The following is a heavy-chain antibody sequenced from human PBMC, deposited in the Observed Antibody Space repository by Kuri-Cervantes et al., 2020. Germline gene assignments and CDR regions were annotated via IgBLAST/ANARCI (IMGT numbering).Heavy chain of an antibody. J-gene: IGHJ5*02. CDR1: GFTFDDYA. CDR3: ARGNGEQLVLFDWFDP. D-gene: IGHD6-13*01. CDR2: ISWDGGST. Sequence: GGSLRLSCAASGFTFDDYAMHWVRQAPGKGLEWVSLISWDGGSTYYADSVKGRFTISRDNSKNSLYLQMNSLRAEDTAVYYCARGNGEQLVLFDWFDPWGQGTLVTVSS. V-gene: IGHV3-43D*04.